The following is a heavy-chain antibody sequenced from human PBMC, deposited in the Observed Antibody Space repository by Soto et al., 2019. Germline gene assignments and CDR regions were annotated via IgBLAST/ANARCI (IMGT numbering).Heavy chain of an antibody. Sequence: SVKVSCKASGGTFDKYSVSWVRQAPGQGLEWMGGIIPMFETVNYAQRFQGRLTIAADESTSTAYMELTSLTSADTAIYFCARGLRTGNYGMDVWGQGTTVTVSS. CDR1: GGTFDKYS. J-gene: IGHJ6*02. V-gene: IGHV1-69*13. CDR3: ARGLRTGNYGMDV. D-gene: IGHD2-15*01. CDR2: IIPMFETV.